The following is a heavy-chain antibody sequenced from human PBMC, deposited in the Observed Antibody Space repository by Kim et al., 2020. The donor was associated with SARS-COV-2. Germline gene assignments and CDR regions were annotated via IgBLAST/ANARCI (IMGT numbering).Heavy chain of an antibody. CDR2: GGT. J-gene: IGHJ4*02. Sequence: GGTNYAQKFQGRVTMTRDTAITTGYLELTRLRFDDTAVYYCARSSLLDFDYWGQGTLVTVSS. CDR3: ARSSLLDFDY. D-gene: IGHD3-10*01. V-gene: IGHV1-2*02.